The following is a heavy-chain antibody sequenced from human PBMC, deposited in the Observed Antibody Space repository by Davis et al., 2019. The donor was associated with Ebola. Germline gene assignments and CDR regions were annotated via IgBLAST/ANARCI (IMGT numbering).Heavy chain of an antibody. D-gene: IGHD5-12*01. V-gene: IGHV3-23*01. CDR3: AKDCSGYDWDY. CDR2: ISGSGGST. Sequence: GESLKISCAAPGFTFSSYAMSWVRQAPGKGLEWVSAISGSGGSTYYADSVKGRFTISRDNSKNTLYLQMNSLRAEDTAVYYCAKDCSGYDWDYWGQGTLVTVSS. CDR1: GFTFSSYA. J-gene: IGHJ4*02.